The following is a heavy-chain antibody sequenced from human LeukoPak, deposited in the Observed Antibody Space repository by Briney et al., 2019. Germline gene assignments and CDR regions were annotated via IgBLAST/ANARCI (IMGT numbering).Heavy chain of an antibody. CDR1: GFTFTSSA. CDR3: AAELNGDFGFDY. Sequence: TSVKVSCKASGFTFTSSAVQWVRQARGQRLEWIGWIVVGSGNTNYAQKFQERVTITRDMSTSTAYMELSSLRSEDTAVYYCAAELNGDFGFDYWGQGTLVIVSS. CDR2: IVVGSGNT. D-gene: IGHD4-17*01. J-gene: IGHJ4*02. V-gene: IGHV1-58*01.